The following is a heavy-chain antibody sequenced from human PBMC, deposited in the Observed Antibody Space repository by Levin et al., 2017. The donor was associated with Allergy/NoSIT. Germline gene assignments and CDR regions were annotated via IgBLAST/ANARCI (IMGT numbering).Heavy chain of an antibody. CDR2: INHSGST. V-gene: IGHV4-34*01. Sequence: PSETLSLTCAVYGRSFSGYYWSWIRQPPGKGLEWIGEINHSGSTNYNPSLKSRVTISVDTSKNQFSLKLNSVTAADTAVYYCARGRARARAATRITNWFDPWGQGTLVTVSS. D-gene: IGHD2-15*01. CDR1: GRSFSGYY. CDR3: ARGRARARAATRITNWFDP. J-gene: IGHJ5*02.